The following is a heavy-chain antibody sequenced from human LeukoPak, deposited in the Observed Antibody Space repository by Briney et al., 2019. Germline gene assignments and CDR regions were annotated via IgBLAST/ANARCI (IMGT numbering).Heavy chain of an antibody. D-gene: IGHD4/OR15-4a*01. CDR1: GLTGSSNS. V-gene: IGHV3-53*01. J-gene: IGHJ4*02. CDR2: IYSDNT. Sequence: GGSLRLSCTVSGLTGSSNSMSWVRQAPGKGLEWVSFIYSDNTHYSDSVKGRFTISRDNSKNTLYLQMNSLRAEDTAVYYCARRAGAYSHPYDYWGQGTLVTVSS. CDR3: ARRAGAYSHPYDY.